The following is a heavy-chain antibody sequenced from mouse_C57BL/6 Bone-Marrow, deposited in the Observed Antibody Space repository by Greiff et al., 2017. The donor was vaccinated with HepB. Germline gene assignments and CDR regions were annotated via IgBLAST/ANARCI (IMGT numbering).Heavy chain of an antibody. CDR1: GYTFTSYW. CDR2: IDPNSGGT. J-gene: IGHJ3*01. CDR3: ASSPTIVTAWFAY. D-gene: IGHD2-5*01. V-gene: IGHV1-72*01. Sequence: QVQLKQPGAELVKPGASVKLSCKASGYTFTSYWMHWVKQRPGRGREWIGRIDPNSGGTKYNEKFKSKATLTVDKPSITAYMQLSSLTSEDSAVYYCASSPTIVTAWFAYWGQGTLVTVSA.